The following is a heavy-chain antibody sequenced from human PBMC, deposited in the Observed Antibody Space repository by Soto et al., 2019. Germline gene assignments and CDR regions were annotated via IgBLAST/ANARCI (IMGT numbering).Heavy chain of an antibody. CDR1: GYTFSIYD. D-gene: IGHD3-10*02. J-gene: IGHJ6*02. CDR3: SRGAVLFGEHSGIHV. V-gene: IGHV1-8*01. CDR2: MNRNNGNT. Sequence: QVQLVQSGAEVKKPGASVKVSCKAPGYTFSIYDLNWVRQATGQGLEWMGWMNRNNGNTGYAQKFHGRVTMTENTAISTSYMELRSLRSADTDVYYCSRGAVLFGEHSGIHVGGHGTTVTVSS.